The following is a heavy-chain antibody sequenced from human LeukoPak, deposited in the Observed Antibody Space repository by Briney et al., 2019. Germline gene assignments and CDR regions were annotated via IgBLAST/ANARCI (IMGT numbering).Heavy chain of an antibody. CDR1: GDYINNNNYY. CDR3: ARITDRTIFGEIMHGFDV. Sequence: PSETLSLTCTVSGDYINNNNYYWGWIRQPPGEGLEWIGNIYYNGRTYYSPSLKSRGTISVDTSNNQFSLKLNSVTAADTAVYYCARITDRTIFGEIMHGFDVWGQGTPVTVSS. D-gene: IGHD3-3*01. CDR2: IYYNGRT. J-gene: IGHJ3*01. V-gene: IGHV4-39*01.